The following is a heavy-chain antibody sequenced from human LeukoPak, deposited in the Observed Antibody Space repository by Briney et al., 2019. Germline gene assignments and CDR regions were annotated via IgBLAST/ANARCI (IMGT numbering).Heavy chain of an antibody. CDR3: ATPKWDYDILTGLDDAFDI. Sequence: ASVKVSCKVSGYTLTELSMHWVRQAPGKGLEWMGGFDPEDGETIYAQKFQGRVTMTEDTSTDTAYMELSSLRSEDTAVYYCATPKWDYDILTGLDDAFDIWGQGTMVTVSS. CDR2: FDPEDGET. J-gene: IGHJ3*02. D-gene: IGHD3-9*01. V-gene: IGHV1-24*01. CDR1: GYTLTELS.